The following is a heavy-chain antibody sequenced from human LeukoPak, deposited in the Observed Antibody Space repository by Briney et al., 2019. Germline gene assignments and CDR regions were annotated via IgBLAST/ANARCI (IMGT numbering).Heavy chain of an antibody. CDR3: ARVQNDYGDYYFDY. D-gene: IGHD4-17*01. J-gene: IGHJ4*02. CDR1: GFTFSSYS. V-gene: IGHV3-21*01. CDR2: ISSSSSYI. Sequence: GGSLRLSCAASGFTFSSYSMNWVRQAPGKGLEWVSSISSSSSYIYYADSVEGRFTISRDNAKNSLCLQMNSLRAEDTAVYYCARVQNDYGDYYFDYWGQGTLVTVSS.